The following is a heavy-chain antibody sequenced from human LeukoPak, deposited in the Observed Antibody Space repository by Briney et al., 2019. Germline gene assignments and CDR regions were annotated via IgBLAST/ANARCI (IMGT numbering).Heavy chain of an antibody. CDR3: ATGLETMVRGVITPDY. J-gene: IGHJ4*02. CDR1: GFTFSSYS. Sequence: PGGSLRLSCAASGFTFSSYSMNWVRQAPGKGLEWVSSISSSSYIYYADSVKGRFTISRDNAKNSLYLQMNSLRAEDTAVYYCATGLETMVRGVITPDYWGQGTLVAVSS. CDR2: ISSSSYI. V-gene: IGHV3-21*01. D-gene: IGHD3-10*01.